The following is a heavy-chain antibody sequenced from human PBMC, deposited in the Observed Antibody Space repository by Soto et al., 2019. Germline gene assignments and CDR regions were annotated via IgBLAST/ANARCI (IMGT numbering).Heavy chain of an antibody. J-gene: IGHJ4*02. CDR2: ISFDGSTA. V-gene: IGHV3-30-3*01. CDR3: ARDRDSYDGLTAFDSPAFDY. CDR1: GFTFKNYA. D-gene: IGHD3-9*01. Sequence: QVQLVESGGGVVLPGRSLRLSCAASGFTFKNYAMHWVRQAPGKGLEWVAGISFDGSTAYHADSLKGRFTCSRDNSKNTVSLQMNSLRTEDTAVYYCARDRDSYDGLTAFDSPAFDYWGQGALVTVST.